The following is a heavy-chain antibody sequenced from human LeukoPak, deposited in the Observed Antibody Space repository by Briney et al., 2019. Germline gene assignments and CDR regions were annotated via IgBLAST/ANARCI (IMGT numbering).Heavy chain of an antibody. J-gene: IGHJ4*02. V-gene: IGHV3-23*01. CDR1: GFTFSSYG. D-gene: IGHD6-19*01. Sequence: PGGSLRLSCAASGFTFSSYGMSWVRQAPGEGLEWVSAISGSGGSSFYADSVKGRFTFSRDNSKNTLYLQMDSLRAEDTAVYYCAKGIAVAGTGFDYWGQGTLVTVSS. CDR3: AKGIAVAGTGFDY. CDR2: ISGSGGSS.